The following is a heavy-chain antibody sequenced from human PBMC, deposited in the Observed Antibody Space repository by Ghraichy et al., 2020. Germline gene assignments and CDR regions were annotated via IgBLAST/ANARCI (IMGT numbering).Heavy chain of an antibody. D-gene: IGHD1-7*01. V-gene: IGHV3-48*01. CDR1: GFSFRTYS. CDR3: TRDQDWNYRHYYFDY. CDR2: ISGSGNTI. Sequence: GSLRLSCVASGFSFRTYSMNWVRQAPGEGLEWLGYISGSGNTIYYADSVKGRFTISRDNGQNSVYLEMSSLRADDTAVYYCTRDQDWNYRHYYFDYWGQGTLVTVSS. J-gene: IGHJ4*02.